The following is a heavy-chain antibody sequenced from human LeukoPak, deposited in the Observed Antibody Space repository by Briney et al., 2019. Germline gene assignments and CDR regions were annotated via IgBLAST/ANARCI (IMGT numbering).Heavy chain of an antibody. CDR2: IYYSGST. J-gene: IGHJ4*02. Sequence: SETLSLTCSVSGGSISDYYWSWIRQPPGKGLEWIGFIYYSGSTYYNPSLKSRVTISVDTSKNQFSLKLSSVTAADTAVYYCARHEGHYYDSSGYYSNWGQGTLVTVSS. D-gene: IGHD3-22*01. V-gene: IGHV4-59*08. CDR1: GGSISDYY. CDR3: ARHEGHYYDSSGYYSN.